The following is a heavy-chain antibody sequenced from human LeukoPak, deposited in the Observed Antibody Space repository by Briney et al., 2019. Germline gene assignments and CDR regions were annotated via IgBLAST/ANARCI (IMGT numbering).Heavy chain of an antibody. J-gene: IGHJ1*01. CDR3: ARDRNGGDGYKTPEH. V-gene: IGHV3-30-3*01. Sequence: PGRFLRLSCAASGFTFSSYAMHWVRQAPGKGLEWVAVISYDGSNKYYADSVKGRFTISRDNSKNTLYLQMNSLRAEDTAVYYCARDRNGGDGYKTPEHWGQGTLVTVSS. CDR1: GFTFSSYA. D-gene: IGHD5-24*01. CDR2: ISYDGSNK.